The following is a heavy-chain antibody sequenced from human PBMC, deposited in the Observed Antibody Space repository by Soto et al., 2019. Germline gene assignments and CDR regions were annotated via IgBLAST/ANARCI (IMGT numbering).Heavy chain of an antibody. CDR1: GITFGNYA. CDR2: ISGDGRST. Sequence: GGSLRLSCEASGITFGNYAMSWVRQGPGKGLEWVSVISGDGRSTYYADSVQGRFTVYRDNSKKTLYVQMNSLRAEDTSVYYCVKDAPGSGWLSDYWGQGTPVTVSS. CDR3: VKDAPGSGWLSDY. J-gene: IGHJ4*02. V-gene: IGHV3-23*01. D-gene: IGHD3-22*01.